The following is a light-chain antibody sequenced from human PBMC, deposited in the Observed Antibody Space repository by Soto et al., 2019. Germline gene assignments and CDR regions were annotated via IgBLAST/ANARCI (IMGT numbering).Light chain of an antibody. V-gene: IGLV7-46*02. J-gene: IGLJ3*02. Sequence: QAVVIQEPSLTVSPGGTVALTCGSDTGAVIGTHWPYWFQQRPGQAPRTLIYDTSTKPSWTPARFSGTLLGGKAALTLLGAQPEDEADYYCLLSYGPPWVFGGGTKLTVL. CDR3: LLSYGPPWV. CDR1: TGAVIGTHW. CDR2: DTS.